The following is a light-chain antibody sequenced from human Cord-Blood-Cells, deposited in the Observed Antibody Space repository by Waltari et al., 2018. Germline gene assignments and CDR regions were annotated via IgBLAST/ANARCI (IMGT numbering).Light chain of an antibody. V-gene: IGLV2-11*01. Sequence: QSALTHPRSVSGSPGQSVTISCTGTSRDVGGYNYVSWYQQHPGKAPKLMIYYVSKRPAGAPVGFAGSKCGNRASLTISGLQAGDEADYYCCSYAGSYTWVFGGGTKLTVL. J-gene: IGLJ3*02. CDR2: YVS. CDR3: CSYAGSYTWV. CDR1: SRDVGGYNY.